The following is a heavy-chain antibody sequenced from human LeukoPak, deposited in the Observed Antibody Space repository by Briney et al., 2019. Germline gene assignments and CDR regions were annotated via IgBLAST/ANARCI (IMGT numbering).Heavy chain of an antibody. CDR3: ARRYYYDSSGYFYCWYFDL. CDR1: GGSISSGDYY. CDR2: IYYSGST. J-gene: IGHJ2*01. V-gene: IGHV4-30-4*01. Sequence: SETLSLTCTVSGGSISSGDYYWSWIRQPPGTGLEWIGYIYYSGSTYYNPSLKSRVTISVDTSKNQFSLKLSSVTAADTAVYYCARRYYYDSSGYFYCWYFDLWGRGTLVTVSS. D-gene: IGHD3-22*01.